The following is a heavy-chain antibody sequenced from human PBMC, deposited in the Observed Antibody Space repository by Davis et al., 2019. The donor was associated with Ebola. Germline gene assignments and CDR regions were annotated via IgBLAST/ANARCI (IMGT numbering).Heavy chain of an antibody. CDR3: ARGKWFDP. V-gene: IGHV1-69*04. CDR1: GGTFTNYA. J-gene: IGHJ5*02. Sequence: AASVKVSCKTSGGTFTNYAVNWVRQAPGQGLEWMGRIIPVVDTKDYAQKFQGRVKLTADKATNTAYMELSGLRFDDTAVYYCARGKWFDPWGQGTLVSVTS. CDR2: IIPVVDTK.